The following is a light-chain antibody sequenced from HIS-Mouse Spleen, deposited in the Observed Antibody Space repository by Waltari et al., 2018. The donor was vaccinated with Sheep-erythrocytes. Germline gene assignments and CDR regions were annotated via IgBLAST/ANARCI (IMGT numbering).Light chain of an antibody. Sequence: QSALTQPASVSGSPGQSITISCTGPRSAFGSYNLFSWYQQHPGKAPKIMIYEGSKRPSGVSNRFSGSKSGNTASLTISGLQAEDEADYYCCSYAGSFWVFGGGTKLTVL. CDR1: RSAFGSYNL. CDR3: CSYAGSFWV. J-gene: IGLJ3*02. V-gene: IGLV2-23*01. CDR2: EGS.